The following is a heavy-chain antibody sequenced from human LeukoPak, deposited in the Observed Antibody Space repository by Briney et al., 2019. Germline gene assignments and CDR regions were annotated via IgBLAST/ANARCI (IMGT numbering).Heavy chain of an antibody. V-gene: IGHV1-69*10. CDR3: ARRGLRLGEPNWFDP. Sequence: SVKVSCKASGDTFRNYAFSWARQAPGQGLERMGEIIPILRISNNAQKFQGRVTITTDESTSTAYMDLRSLRSDDTAVYYCARRGLRLGEPNWFDPWGQGTLVTVSS. CDR2: IIPILRIS. CDR1: GDTFRNYA. J-gene: IGHJ5*02. D-gene: IGHD3-16*01.